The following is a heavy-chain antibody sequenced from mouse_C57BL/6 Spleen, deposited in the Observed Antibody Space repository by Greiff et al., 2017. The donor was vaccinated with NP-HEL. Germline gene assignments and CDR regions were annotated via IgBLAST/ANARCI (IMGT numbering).Heavy chain of an antibody. D-gene: IGHD2-1*01. CDR1: GYTFTSYW. CDR2: IDPSDSYT. CDR3: ARSCYGTFDY. Sequence: QVQLQQPGAELVKPGASVKLSCKASGYTFTSYWMQWVKQRPGQGLEWIGEIDPSDSYTNYNQKFKGKATLTVDTSSSTAYMQLSSLTSEDSAVYYCARSCYGTFDYWGQGTTLTVSS. J-gene: IGHJ2*01. V-gene: IGHV1-50*01.